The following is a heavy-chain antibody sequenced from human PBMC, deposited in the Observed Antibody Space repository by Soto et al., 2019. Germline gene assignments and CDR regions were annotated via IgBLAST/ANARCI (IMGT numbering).Heavy chain of an antibody. V-gene: IGHV4-34*01. J-gene: IGHJ2*01. Sequence: QVQLQQWGAGLLKPSETLSLTCAVYGGSFSGYYWSWIRQPPGKGLEWIGEINHSGSTNYNPSLNSRVTISVDTSKNQFSLKLSSVTAADTAVYYCARGTDYGDYDWYFDLWGRGTLVTVSS. D-gene: IGHD4-17*01. CDR1: GGSFSGYY. CDR2: INHSGST. CDR3: ARGTDYGDYDWYFDL.